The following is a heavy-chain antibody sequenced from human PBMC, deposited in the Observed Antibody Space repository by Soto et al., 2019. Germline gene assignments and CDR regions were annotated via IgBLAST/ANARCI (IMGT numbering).Heavy chain of an antibody. V-gene: IGHV3-30*18. D-gene: IGHD5-18*01. CDR1: GFTFSSYG. CDR2: ISYDGSNK. CDR3: AKVDSDGYNSCFDY. Sequence: GGSLRLSCAASGFTFSSYGMHWVRQAPGKGLEWVAVISYDGSNKYYADSVKGRFTISRDNSKNTLYLQMNSLRAEDTAVYYCAKVDSDGYNSCFDYWGQGTLVTVSS. J-gene: IGHJ4*02.